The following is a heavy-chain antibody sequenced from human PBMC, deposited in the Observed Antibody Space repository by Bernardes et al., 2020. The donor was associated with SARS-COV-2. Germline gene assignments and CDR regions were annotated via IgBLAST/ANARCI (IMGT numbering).Heavy chain of an antibody. J-gene: IGHJ4*02. CDR2: ISRTSSTI. CDR1: GFTFSSYN. D-gene: IGHD3-22*01. Sequence: GGSLRLSCAASGFTFSSYNMNWVRQAPGKGLKWVSYISRTSSTIYYADSVKGRFTISRDNAKNSLYLQMNSLRAKDTAVYYCARDTPYYDTSGYYGRYFDYWGQGTLVTVAS. CDR3: ARDTPYYDTSGYYGRYFDY. V-gene: IGHV3-48*04.